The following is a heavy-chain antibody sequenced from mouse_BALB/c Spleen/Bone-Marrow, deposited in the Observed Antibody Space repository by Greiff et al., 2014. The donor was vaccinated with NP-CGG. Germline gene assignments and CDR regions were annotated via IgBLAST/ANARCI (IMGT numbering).Heavy chain of an antibody. Sequence: EVQLVESGAGLVKPGASVKLSCTASGFNIKDTYMHWVKQRPEQGLEWIGRIDPANGNTKYDSKFHGKATITADTSSNTAHLQLSSPTSEDTAVYYCARYYYGSSYFDYWGQGTTLTVST. CDR3: ARYYYGSSYFDY. V-gene: IGHV14-3*02. J-gene: IGHJ2*01. CDR2: IDPANGNT. CDR1: GFNIKDTY. D-gene: IGHD1-1*01.